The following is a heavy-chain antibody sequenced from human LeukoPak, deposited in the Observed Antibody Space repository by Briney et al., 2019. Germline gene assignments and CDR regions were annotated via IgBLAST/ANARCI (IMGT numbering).Heavy chain of an antibody. CDR1: GGSISSSSYY. D-gene: IGHD1-26*01. V-gene: IGHV4-39*01. Sequence: PSETLSLTCTVSGGSISSSSYYWGWIRQPPGKGLEWIGSIYYSGSTYYNPSLKSRVTISVDTSKNQFSLKLSSVTAADTAVYYCARLGGYSGSYFDYWGQGTLVTVSS. CDR2: IYYSGST. CDR3: ARLGGYSGSYFDY. J-gene: IGHJ4*02.